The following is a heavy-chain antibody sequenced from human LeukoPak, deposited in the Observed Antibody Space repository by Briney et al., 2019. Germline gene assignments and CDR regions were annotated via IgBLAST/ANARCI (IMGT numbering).Heavy chain of an antibody. V-gene: IGHV3-33*01. CDR3: ARDEHNSSGLDY. CDR2: TWYDGSNK. D-gene: IGHD6-19*01. Sequence: PGRSLRPSCAASGFTFSSYGMHRVRQAPGKGLEWVAVTWYDGSNKYYADSVKGRFTISRDNSKNTLYLQMNSLRAEDTAVYYCARDEHNSSGLDYWGQGTLVTVSS. J-gene: IGHJ4*02. CDR1: GFTFSSYG.